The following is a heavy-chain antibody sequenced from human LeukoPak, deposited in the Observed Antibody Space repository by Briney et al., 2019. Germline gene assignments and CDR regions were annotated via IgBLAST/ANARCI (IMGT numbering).Heavy chain of an antibody. Sequence: GGSLRLSCAASGFTFSSYWMSWVRQAPGKGLEWVAVISYDGSNKYYADSVKGRFTISRDNSKNTLYLQMNSLRAEDTAVYYCARAEMDYYYYMDVWGKGTTVTISS. CDR1: GFTFSSYW. CDR3: ARAEMDYYYYMDV. D-gene: IGHD5-24*01. CDR2: ISYDGSNK. J-gene: IGHJ6*03. V-gene: IGHV3-30*03.